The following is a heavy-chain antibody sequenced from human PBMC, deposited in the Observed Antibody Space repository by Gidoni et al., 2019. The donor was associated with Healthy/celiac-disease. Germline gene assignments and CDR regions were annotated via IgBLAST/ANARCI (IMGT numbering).Heavy chain of an antibody. CDR3: AKVAVWSGSYWCYFDY. D-gene: IGHD1-26*01. CDR1: GFTFDDYA. Sequence: EVQLVESGGGVVQPGRSLRLSCAASGFTFDDYAMHWVRQAPGKGLEWVSGISWNSGSIGYADSVKGRFTISRDNAKNSLYLQMNSLRAEDTALYYCAKVAVWSGSYWCYFDYWGQGTLVTVSS. CDR2: ISWNSGSI. J-gene: IGHJ4*02. V-gene: IGHV3-9*01.